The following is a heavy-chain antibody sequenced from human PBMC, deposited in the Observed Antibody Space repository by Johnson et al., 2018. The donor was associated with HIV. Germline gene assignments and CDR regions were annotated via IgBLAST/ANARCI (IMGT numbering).Heavy chain of an antibody. CDR2: MWYDGINK. CDR1: GFTFSTYG. Sequence: QVQLVESGGGVVQPGRSLRLSCAASGFTFSTYGMHWVRQAPGKGLEWVAVMWYDGINKYYADSVKGRFTISRDNSKNTLYLPMSSLRAEDTAVYYCAKSPGKDHGGNSGAFDVWGQGTMVTVSS. D-gene: IGHD4-23*01. V-gene: IGHV3-33*06. J-gene: IGHJ3*01. CDR3: AKSPGKDHGGNSGAFDV.